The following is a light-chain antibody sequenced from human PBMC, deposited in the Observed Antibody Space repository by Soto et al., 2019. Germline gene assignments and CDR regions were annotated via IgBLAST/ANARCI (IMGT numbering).Light chain of an antibody. CDR1: QSIRNN. V-gene: IGKV3D-15*01. CDR2: DTS. CDR3: HQYNNWPLT. Sequence: IVMTQSPATLSVSPGESATLSCRSSQSIRNNLAWYQQKPGQAPRLLISDTSTRATTVPARFNGSGSGTEFSLAISNLQPEDFAVYYCHQYNNWPLTFGGGAKVDIK. J-gene: IGKJ4*01.